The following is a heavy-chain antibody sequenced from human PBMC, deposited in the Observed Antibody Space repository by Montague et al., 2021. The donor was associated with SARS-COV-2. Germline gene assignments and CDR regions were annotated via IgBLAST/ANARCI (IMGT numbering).Heavy chain of an antibody. J-gene: IGHJ4*02. CDR1: GGSIFSNSFY. V-gene: IGHV4-39*01. Sequence: SETLSLTCTVSGGSIFSNSFYWGWLRPSAGQELKWLVNDLSSGSSFYSPSLRIRVSMSEDMSQNPFSLKLMSVTAADTAVYYCARSTVGTSHFDYWGQGTLVTVSS. CDR3: ARSTVGTSHFDY. D-gene: IGHD1-26*01. CDR2: DLSSGSS.